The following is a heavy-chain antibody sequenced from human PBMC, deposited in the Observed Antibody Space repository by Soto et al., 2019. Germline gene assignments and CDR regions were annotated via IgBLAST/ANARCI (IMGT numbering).Heavy chain of an antibody. V-gene: IGHV4-59*01. CDR1: GGSISSYY. Sequence: SETLSLTCTVSGGSISSYYWSWIRQPPGKGLESIGYLYYGRSANYNPSLKSRVTLSVDTSKNQFSLKLSSVTAADTAVYYCAGNSDSSGYYYFDYWGQGTLVTVSS. D-gene: IGHD3-22*01. CDR2: LYYGRSA. CDR3: AGNSDSSGYYYFDY. J-gene: IGHJ4*02.